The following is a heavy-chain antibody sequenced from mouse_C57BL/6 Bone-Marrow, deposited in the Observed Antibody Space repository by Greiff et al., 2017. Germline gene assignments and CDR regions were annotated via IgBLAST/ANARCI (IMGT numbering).Heavy chain of an antibody. CDR1: GYSFTGYF. J-gene: IGHJ2*01. CDR3: ARGRLRRGDFDY. Sequence: EVKLQQSGPELVKPGDSVKISRKASGYSFTGYFMNWVMQSHGKSLEWIGRINPYNGDTFYNQKFKGKATLTVDKSSSTAHMELRSLTSEDSAVYYCARGRLRRGDFDYWGQGTTLTVSS. CDR2: INPYNGDT. V-gene: IGHV1-20*01. D-gene: IGHD2-2*01.